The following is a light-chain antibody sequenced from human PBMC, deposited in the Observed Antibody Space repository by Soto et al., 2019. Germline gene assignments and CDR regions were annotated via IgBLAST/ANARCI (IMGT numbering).Light chain of an antibody. J-gene: IGKJ3*01. CDR2: GAS. Sequence: EIVLTQSPGTLSLSPGERATLSCRASQSINNNYLAWYQQKPGQAPRLLIYGASSRATGIPDRFSGSGSGTDFTLTISRLEPEDFAVYYCQHYGSSPFTFGPGTKVDIK. V-gene: IGKV3-20*01. CDR1: QSINNNY. CDR3: QHYGSSPFT.